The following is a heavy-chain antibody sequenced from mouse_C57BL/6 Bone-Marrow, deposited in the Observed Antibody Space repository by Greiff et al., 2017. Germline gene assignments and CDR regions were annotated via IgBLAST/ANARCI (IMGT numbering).Heavy chain of an antibody. D-gene: IGHD1-1*01. CDR3: ARSTTVVATYYFDY. J-gene: IGHJ2*01. CDR2: ISYDGSN. Sequence: ESGPGLVKPSQSLSLTCSVTGYSITSGYYWNWIRQFPGNKLEWMGYISYDGSNNYNPSLKNRISITRDTSKNQFFLKLNSVTTEDTATYYCARSTTVVATYYFDYWGQGTTLTVSS. CDR1: GYSITSGYY. V-gene: IGHV3-6*01.